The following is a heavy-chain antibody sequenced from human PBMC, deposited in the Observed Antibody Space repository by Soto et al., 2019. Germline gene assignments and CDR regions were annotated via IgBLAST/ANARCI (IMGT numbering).Heavy chain of an antibody. CDR3: ARLYPRRSFDS. D-gene: IGHD3-16*01. CDR2: IYYSGST. V-gene: IGHV4-61*01. Sequence: QVQLQESGPGLVTPSENLSLTCTVSVGSVSSCSNYWSWFRQPPGKGLECIGYIYYSGSTNYNPSLKSRVTISVDTSQNQFSLKLSSVTAADTAVSYCARLYPRRSFDSGGQGTLVTVSS. CDR1: VGSVSSCSNY. J-gene: IGHJ4*02.